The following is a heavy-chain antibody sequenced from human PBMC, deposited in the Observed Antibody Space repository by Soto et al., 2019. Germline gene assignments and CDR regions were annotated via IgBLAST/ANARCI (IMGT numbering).Heavy chain of an antibody. V-gene: IGHV3-48*03. CDR2: ISSSGSTI. Sequence: PGGSLRLSCAASGLTFSSYEMNRVRQAPGKGLEWVSYISSSGSTIYYADSMKGRFIISRDNAKKSLYLQMNSLRAEDTAVYYCARPLERRVHGAFDIWGQGTMVTVSS. CDR1: GLTFSSYE. CDR3: ARPLERRVHGAFDI. J-gene: IGHJ3*02. D-gene: IGHD1-1*01.